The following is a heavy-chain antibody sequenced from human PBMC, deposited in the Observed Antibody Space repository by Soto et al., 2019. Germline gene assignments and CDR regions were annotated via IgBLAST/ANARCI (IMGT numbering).Heavy chain of an antibody. D-gene: IGHD6-19*01. CDR2: INPNSGGT. Sequence: QVQLVQSGAEVKKPGASVKVSCKASGYTFTGYYMHWVRQAPGQGLEWMGWINPNSGGTNYAQKFQGWVTMTRDTSISTAYMELSRLRSDDTAVYYCARDSPQWLAPYYYYYGMDVWGQGTTVTVSS. J-gene: IGHJ6*02. CDR3: ARDSPQWLAPYYYYYGMDV. CDR1: GYTFTGYY. V-gene: IGHV1-2*04.